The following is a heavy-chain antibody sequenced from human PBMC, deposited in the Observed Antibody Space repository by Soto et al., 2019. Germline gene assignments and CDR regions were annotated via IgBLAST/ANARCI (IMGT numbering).Heavy chain of an antibody. J-gene: IGHJ6*02. V-gene: IGHV3-30*18. CDR3: AKDFQDTAVYYYYGMDV. CDR2: ISYDGSNK. D-gene: IGHD5-18*01. CDR1: GFTFSSYG. Sequence: LSLTCAASGFTFSSYGMHWVRQAPGKGLEWVAVISYDGSNKYYADSVKGRFTISRDNSKNTLYLQMNSLRAEDTAVYYCAKDFQDTAVYYYYGMDVWGQGTTVTVSS.